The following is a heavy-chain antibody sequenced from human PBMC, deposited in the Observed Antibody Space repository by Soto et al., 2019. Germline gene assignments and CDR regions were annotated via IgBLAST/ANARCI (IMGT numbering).Heavy chain of an antibody. CDR1: GFTFSNHA. Sequence: EVQLLESGGGAVQPGGSLRLSCAASGFTFSNHAMSWVRQVPGQGLEWVATVTGSGDKTYYADSVKGRFTISRDNSQSKLFLQTNSLRAEDTAVYYCARSGGPSYYYYMGVWGKGTTLTVSS. D-gene: IGHD6-25*01. CDR2: VTGSGDKT. CDR3: ARSGGPSYYYYMGV. V-gene: IGHV3-23*01. J-gene: IGHJ6*03.